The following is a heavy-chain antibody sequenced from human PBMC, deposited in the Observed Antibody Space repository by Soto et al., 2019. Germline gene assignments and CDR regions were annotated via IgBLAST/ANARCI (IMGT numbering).Heavy chain of an antibody. CDR2: IDSVGIST. V-gene: IGHV3-74*03. Sequence: GGSLRLSCAASGFTFRNYWMHWARQVPGKGLVWVSRIDSVGISTTYADSVKGRFTISRDNAKNSLYLQMNSLRAEDTAVYYCASGLYCSSTSCYLDPRGQGTLVTVS. CDR3: ASGLYCSSTSCYLDP. D-gene: IGHD2-2*01. J-gene: IGHJ5*02. CDR1: GFTFRNYW.